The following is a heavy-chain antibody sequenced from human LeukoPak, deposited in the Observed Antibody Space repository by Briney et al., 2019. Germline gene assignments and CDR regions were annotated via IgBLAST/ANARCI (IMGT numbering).Heavy chain of an antibody. D-gene: IGHD6-19*01. J-gene: IGHJ4*02. CDR3: ARDRDFGGWHYYFDY. V-gene: IGHV4-34*01. Sequence: SETLSLTCAVYGGSFSGYYWSWIRQPPGKGLEWIGEINHSGSTNYNPSLKSRVTISVDTSKNQFSLKLGSVTAADTAVYYCARDRDFGGWHYYFDYWGQGTLVTVSS. CDR2: INHSGST. CDR1: GGSFSGYY.